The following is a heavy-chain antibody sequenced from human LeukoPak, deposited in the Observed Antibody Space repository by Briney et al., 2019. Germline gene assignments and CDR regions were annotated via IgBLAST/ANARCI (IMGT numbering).Heavy chain of an antibody. CDR1: GDSISYFY. Sequence: SETLSLTCSVSGDSISYFYWSWARQPAGKGLEWIGRIYTSGSTNYNPSLKSRVTISVDTSKNQFSLKLISVTAADTAVYYCASDHMLYAFHIWGQGTMVTVSS. CDR3: ASDHMLYAFHI. CDR2: IYTSGST. V-gene: IGHV4-4*07. D-gene: IGHD3-10*02. J-gene: IGHJ3*02.